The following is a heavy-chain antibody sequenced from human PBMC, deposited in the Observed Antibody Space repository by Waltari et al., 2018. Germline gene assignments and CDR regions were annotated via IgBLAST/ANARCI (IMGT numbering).Heavy chain of an antibody. CDR2: IHRSGKT. CDR3: ARDRGRGLYLDS. D-gene: IGHD2-15*01. J-gene: IGHJ4*02. V-gene: IGHV4-4*02. CDR1: GDYMRGNYW. Sequence: QVQLQASGPVLVTPSGTLSLTCAVPGDYMRGNYWWSWVRQSPGKGLEWIGQIHRSGKTNDNPSLESRVTVSMDTSNYQLSLKVTSATAADTAIYYCARDRGRGLYLDSWGQGTLVTVSP.